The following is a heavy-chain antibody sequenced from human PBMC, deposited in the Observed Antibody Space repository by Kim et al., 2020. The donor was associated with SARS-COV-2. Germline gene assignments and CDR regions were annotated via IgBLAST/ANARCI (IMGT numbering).Heavy chain of an antibody. CDR1: GFTFSNFE. V-gene: IGHV3-48*03. D-gene: IGHD6-13*01. Sequence: GGSLRLSCAASGFTFSNFEMNWVRQAPGKGLEWVSYIDSSGSTIYYADSVKGRFAISRDNAKNSLYLQINSLRAEDTAVYYCAPYSSSWYFLYWGQGTLVTVSS. J-gene: IGHJ4*02. CDR2: IDSSGSTI. CDR3: APYSSSWYFLY.